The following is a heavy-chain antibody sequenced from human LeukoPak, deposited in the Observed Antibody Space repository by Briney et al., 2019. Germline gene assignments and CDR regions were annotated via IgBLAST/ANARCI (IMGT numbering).Heavy chain of an antibody. CDR3: AKPLNYYYDSSGYYLFGY. J-gene: IGHJ4*02. CDR1: GFTFSNYA. D-gene: IGHD3-22*01. CDR2: LSYDGSNK. V-gene: IGHV3-30-3*02. Sequence: GRSLRLSCAASGFTFSNYAMHWVRQAPGKGLEWVAVLSYDGSNKYYADSVKGRFTISRDNSKNTLYLQMNSLRAEDTAVYYCAKPLNYYYDSSGYYLFGYWGQGTLVTVSS.